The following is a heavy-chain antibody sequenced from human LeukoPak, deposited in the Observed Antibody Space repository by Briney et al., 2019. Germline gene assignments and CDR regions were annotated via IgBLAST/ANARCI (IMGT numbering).Heavy chain of an antibody. J-gene: IGHJ4*02. D-gene: IGHD5-12*01. V-gene: IGHV3-74*01. CDR2: INSDGSTT. Sequence: PGGSLRLSCAVSGFTFRNYWMHWVRQAPGKGLVWVSNINSDGSTTNYADSVKVRFTISRDNAKNTLYLQMNSLRAEDTAVYYCARDAIVATSRSGNYFDHWGQGTLVTVSS. CDR1: GFTFRNYW. CDR3: ARDAIVATSRSGNYFDH.